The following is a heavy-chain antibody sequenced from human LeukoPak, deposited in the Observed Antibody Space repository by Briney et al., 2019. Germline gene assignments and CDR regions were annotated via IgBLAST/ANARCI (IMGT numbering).Heavy chain of an antibody. J-gene: IGHJ5*02. V-gene: IGHV1-18*01. D-gene: IGHD4-17*01. CDR2: ICAYNGNT. CDR1: GYTFTSYG. Sequence: GASVKVSCKASGYTFTSYGISWVRQAPGQGLEWMGWICAYNGNTNYAQKLQGRVTMTTDTSTSTAYMELRSLRSDDTAVYYCAREVADYGDYGWFDPWGQGTLVTVSS. CDR3: AREVADYGDYGWFDP.